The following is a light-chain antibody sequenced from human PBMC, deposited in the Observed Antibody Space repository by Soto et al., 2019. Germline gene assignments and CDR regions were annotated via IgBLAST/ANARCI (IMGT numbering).Light chain of an antibody. CDR3: SSYTSTNTYV. J-gene: IGLJ1*01. CDR2: DVT. Sequence: QSALTQPASVSASPGQSITISCTGTSSDVCGYNYVSWYQQHPGKAPKVIIYDVTIRPSGVSYRFSGSKSGNTASLTISGLQAEDEADYYCSSYTSTNTYVFGTGTKVTVL. V-gene: IGLV2-14*01. CDR1: SSDVCGYNY.